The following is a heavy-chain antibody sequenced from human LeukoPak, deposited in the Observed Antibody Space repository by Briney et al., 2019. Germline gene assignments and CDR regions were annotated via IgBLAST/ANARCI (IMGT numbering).Heavy chain of an antibody. CDR2: INHSGST. Sequence: PSETLSLTCAVYGGSFSGYYWSWIRQPPGKGLEWIGEINHSGSTNYNPSLKSRVTISVDTSKNQFSLKLSSVTAADTAVYYCASAGTILRYFGRPSTFDYWGQGTLVTVSA. CDR3: ASAGTILRYFGRPSTFDY. J-gene: IGHJ4*02. CDR1: GGSFSGYY. V-gene: IGHV4-34*01. D-gene: IGHD3-9*01.